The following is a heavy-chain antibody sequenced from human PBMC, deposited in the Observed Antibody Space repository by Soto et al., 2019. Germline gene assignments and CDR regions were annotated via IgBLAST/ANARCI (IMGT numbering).Heavy chain of an antibody. CDR3: AKNRQFRSYYESAGHYDN. CDR2: ISGSGGVT. CDR1: GFTFKNYD. Sequence: EVELLESVGGLVQPGGSLRLSCVASGFTFKNYDMRWIRQAPGKGLEWVSGISGSGGVTYYADSVKGRFTISRDNSKNTLYLQMNSLRAEDTAIYYCAKNRQFRSYYESAGHYDNWGQGTLVTVYS. V-gene: IGHV3-23*01. D-gene: IGHD3-10*01. J-gene: IGHJ4*02.